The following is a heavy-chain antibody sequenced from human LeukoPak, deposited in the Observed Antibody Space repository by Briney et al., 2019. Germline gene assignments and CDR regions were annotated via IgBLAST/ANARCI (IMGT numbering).Heavy chain of an antibody. D-gene: IGHD2-21*02. V-gene: IGHV1-2*02. CDR3: ARDQVYYGSDWFWLEP. J-gene: IGHJ5*02. CDR2: INPNSGGT. Sequence: GASLRDSSKPPGDTFRSHFTHWGPPAPGQGLEWRGWINPNSGGTKYAKKFQGRVTMSRATSISKSHMELNRLTSEDTAVYYCARDQVYYGSDWFWLEPWGQGTLVTVSS. CDR1: GDTFRSHF.